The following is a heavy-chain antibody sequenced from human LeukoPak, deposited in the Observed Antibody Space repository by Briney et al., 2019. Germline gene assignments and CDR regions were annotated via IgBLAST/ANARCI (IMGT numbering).Heavy chain of an antibody. CDR2: VSYDGSNK. CDR3: ARDRDTAMVHDAFDM. V-gene: IGHV3-30*04. CDR1: GFTFSSYA. D-gene: IGHD5-18*01. Sequence: GRSLRLSCAASGFTFSSYAMHWVRQAPGKGLERVAVVSYDGSNKYYADSVKGRFTSSRDNSKNTLYLQMSSLRAEDTAVYYCARDRDTAMVHDAFDMWGQGTMVTVSS. J-gene: IGHJ3*02.